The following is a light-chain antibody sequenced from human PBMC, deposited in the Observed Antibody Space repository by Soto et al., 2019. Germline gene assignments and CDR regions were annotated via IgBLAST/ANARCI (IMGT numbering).Light chain of an antibody. CDR2: GAS. CDR1: QSVSSSY. J-gene: IGKJ2*01. CDR3: QQYGSSPKYT. Sequence: EIVLTQSPGTLSLSPGERATLSCRASQSVSSSYLAWYQQKPGQAPRLLIYGASSRATGIPDRFSGSGSGTDFNLTISRFEPEDFAVYYCQQYGSSPKYTFGQGTKLEIK. V-gene: IGKV3-20*01.